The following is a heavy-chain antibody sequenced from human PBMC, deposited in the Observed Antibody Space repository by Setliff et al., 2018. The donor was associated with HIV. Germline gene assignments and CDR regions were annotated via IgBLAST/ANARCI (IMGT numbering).Heavy chain of an antibody. J-gene: IGHJ4*02. Sequence: PSETLSLTCTVSGDTDFYWSWIRRSPGKGLEWIGYIHASGKANYNPSLKSRVTISLDTSKMQFSLRLTSVTAADTAVYYCATLDPSGGNFLAYWGQGTLVTVSS. V-gene: IGHV4-4*09. CDR3: ATLDPSGGNFLAY. D-gene: IGHD2-21*02. CDR2: IHASGKA. CDR1: GDTDFY.